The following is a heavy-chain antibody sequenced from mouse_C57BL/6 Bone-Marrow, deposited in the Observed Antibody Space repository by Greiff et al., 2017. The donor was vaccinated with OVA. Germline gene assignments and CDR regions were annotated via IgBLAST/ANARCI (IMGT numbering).Heavy chain of an antibody. J-gene: IGHJ3*01. Sequence: EVMLVESGEGLVKPGGSLKLSCAASGFTFSSYAMSWVRQTPEKRLEWVAYISSGGDYIYYADTVKGRFTISRDNARNTLYLQMSSLKSEDTAMYYCTRDSNYGSSPWFAYWGQGTLVTVSA. CDR1: GFTFSSYA. CDR3: TRDSNYGSSPWFAY. CDR2: ISSGGDYI. V-gene: IGHV5-9-1*02. D-gene: IGHD1-1*01.